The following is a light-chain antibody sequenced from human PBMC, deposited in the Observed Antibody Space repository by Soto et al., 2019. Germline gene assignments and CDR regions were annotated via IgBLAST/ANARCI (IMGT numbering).Light chain of an antibody. CDR3: QQRSNWPPLT. J-gene: IGKJ4*01. Sequence: LSQSPATLSLSPGERAALSCRASQSVSSYLAWYQQKPGQAPRLLIYDASNRATGIPARFSGSGSGTDFTLTISSLEPEDFAVYYCQQRSNWPPLTFGGGTKADIK. CDR2: DAS. V-gene: IGKV3-11*01. CDR1: QSVSSY.